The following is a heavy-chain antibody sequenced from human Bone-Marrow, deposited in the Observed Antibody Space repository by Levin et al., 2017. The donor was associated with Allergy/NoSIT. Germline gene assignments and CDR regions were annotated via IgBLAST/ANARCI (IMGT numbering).Heavy chain of an antibody. Sequence: ASVKVSCAASGFTISTNYMSWVRQAPGKGLEWVAIIHSGGRKNYADSVKGRFTISRDNYNNTQYLQMNSLRGEDTAIYYCARDDVVAKNHWGQGPLVIVSS. CDR2: IHSGGRK. CDR1: GFTISTNY. CDR3: ARDDVVAKNH. J-gene: IGHJ4*02. D-gene: IGHD2-15*01. V-gene: IGHV3-66*01.